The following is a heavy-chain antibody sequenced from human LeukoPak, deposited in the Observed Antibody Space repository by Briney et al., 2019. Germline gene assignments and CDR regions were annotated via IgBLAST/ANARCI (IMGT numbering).Heavy chain of an antibody. D-gene: IGHD5-18*01. J-gene: IGHJ4*02. CDR1: GFTFSTSA. V-gene: IGHV3-23*01. CDR3: ARDFWKYSYGYCWVY. CDR2: ISESGGST. Sequence: PGGSLRLSCVVSGFTFSTSAMSWVRQAPGKGLEWVSGISESGGSTYYADSVKGRFTISTDNSKNTLYLQMNSLRAEDTAVYYCARDFWKYSYGYCWVYWGQGTLVTVSS.